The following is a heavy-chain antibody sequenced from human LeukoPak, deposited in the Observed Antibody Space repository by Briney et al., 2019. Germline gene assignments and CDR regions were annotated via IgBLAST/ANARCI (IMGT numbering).Heavy chain of an antibody. CDR1: GFTFSSYE. J-gene: IGHJ6*03. Sequence: GGSLRLSCAASGFTFSSYEMNWVRQAPGKGLEWVANIKQDGSEKYYVDSVKGRFTISRDNAKNSLYLQMNSLRAEDTAVYYCARDKVDIVVVPAKESDYKYYYFMDVWGKGTTVTVSS. D-gene: IGHD2-2*01. CDR2: IKQDGSEK. CDR3: ARDKVDIVVVPAKESDYKYYYFMDV. V-gene: IGHV3-7*01.